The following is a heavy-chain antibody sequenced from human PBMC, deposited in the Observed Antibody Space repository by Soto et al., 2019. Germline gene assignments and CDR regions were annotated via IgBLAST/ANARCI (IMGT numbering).Heavy chain of an antibody. CDR1: VGSISSSSYY. V-gene: IGHV4-39*01. CDR3: ARHGSGILPSVGDYYYYGMDV. Sequence: PAETLSLTCAVSVGSISSSSYYWVWIRHPPGKGLEWIGSIYYSGSTYYNPSLKSRVTISVDTSKNQFSLKLSSVTAADTAVYYCARHGSGILPSVGDYYYYGMDVWGQGTTVTVSS. CDR2: IYYSGST. J-gene: IGHJ6*02. D-gene: IGHD1-26*01.